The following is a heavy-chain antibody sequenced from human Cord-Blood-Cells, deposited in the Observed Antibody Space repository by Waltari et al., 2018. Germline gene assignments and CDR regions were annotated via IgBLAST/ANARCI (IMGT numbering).Heavy chain of an antibody. CDR1: GFTFSNAW. D-gene: IGHD3-9*01. J-gene: IGHJ1*01. V-gene: IGHV3-15*01. Sequence: EVQLVESGGGLVKPGGSLRLYCAASGFTFSNAWMSWVRQAPGKGLEWVGRIKSKTDGGTTDYAAPVKGRFTISRDDSKNTLYLQMNSLKTEDTAVYYCTTDLTDSAEYFQHWGQGTLVTVSS. CDR2: IKSKTDGGTT. CDR3: TTDLTDSAEYFQH.